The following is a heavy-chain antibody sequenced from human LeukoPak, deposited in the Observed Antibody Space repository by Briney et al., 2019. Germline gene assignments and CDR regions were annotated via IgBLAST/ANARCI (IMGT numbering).Heavy chain of an antibody. V-gene: IGHV3-23*01. J-gene: IGHJ4*02. Sequence: GGSLRLSCTASGFTFSSYAMNWVRQAPGKGLEWVSGIGAGGTFTYYADSVKGRFTISRDNVKNTLYLQMNSLRVEGTAVYYCARDPTAYYDSSGYYLNTIDYWGQGTLVTVSS. CDR3: ARDPTAYYDSSGYYLNTIDY. CDR1: GFTFSSYA. D-gene: IGHD3-22*01. CDR2: IGAGGTFT.